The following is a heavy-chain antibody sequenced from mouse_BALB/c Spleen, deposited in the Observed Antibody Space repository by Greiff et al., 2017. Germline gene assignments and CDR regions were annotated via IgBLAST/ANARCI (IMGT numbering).Heavy chain of an antibody. J-gene: IGHJ2*01. CDR1: GFNIKDYY. Sequence: VQLKESGAELVRSGASVKLSCTASGFNIKDYYMHWVKQRPEQGLEWIGWIDPENGDTEYAPKFQGKATITADTSSNTAYLQLSSLTSEDTAVYYCARGSSGYGDYWGQGTTLTVSS. V-gene: IGHV14-4*02. CDR3: ARGSSGYGDY. D-gene: IGHD3-1*01. CDR2: IDPENGDT.